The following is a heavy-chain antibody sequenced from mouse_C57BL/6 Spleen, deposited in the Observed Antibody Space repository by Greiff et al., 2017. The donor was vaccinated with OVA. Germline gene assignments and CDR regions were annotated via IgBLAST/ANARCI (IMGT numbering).Heavy chain of an antibody. J-gene: IGHJ1*03. D-gene: IGHD2-4*01. CDR3: GREGLRGGWYFDV. CDR1: GYTFTDHI. Sequence: LMESGAELASPGASVTLSCKASGYTFTDHIMNWVKKRPGQGLEWIGRIYPVSGETNYNQKFMGKATFSVDRSSSTVYMVLNSLTSEDPAVYYCGREGLRGGWYFDVWGTGTTVTVSS. V-gene: IGHV1-11*01. CDR2: IYPVSGET.